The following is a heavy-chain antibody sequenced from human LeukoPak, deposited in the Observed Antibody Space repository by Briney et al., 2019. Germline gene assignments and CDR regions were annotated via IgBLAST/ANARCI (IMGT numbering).Heavy chain of an antibody. V-gene: IGHV4-59*01. J-gene: IGHJ5*02. CDR3: ARNSAVATSRSWFDP. CDR1: GGSISSYY. Sequence: SETLSLTCTVSGGSISSYYWSWIRQPPGKGLEWIGYIYYSGSTNYNPSLKSRVTISVDTSKNQFSLKLSSVTAADTAVYYCARNSAVATSRSWFDPWGQGTLVTVSS. CDR2: IYYSGST. D-gene: IGHD6-19*01.